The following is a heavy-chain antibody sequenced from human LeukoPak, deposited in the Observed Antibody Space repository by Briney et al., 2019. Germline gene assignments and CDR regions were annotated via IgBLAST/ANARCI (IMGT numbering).Heavy chain of an antibody. CDR3: AREGLGQQLAS. Sequence: SETLSLTCTVSGGSISSSSYYWGWIRQPPGKGLEWIGSIYYSGSTYYNPSLKSRVTMSVDTSKNQFSLKLSSVTAADTAVYYCAREGLGQQLASWGQGTLVTVSS. CDR2: IYYSGST. CDR1: GGSISSSSYY. V-gene: IGHV4-39*07. D-gene: IGHD6-13*01. J-gene: IGHJ5*02.